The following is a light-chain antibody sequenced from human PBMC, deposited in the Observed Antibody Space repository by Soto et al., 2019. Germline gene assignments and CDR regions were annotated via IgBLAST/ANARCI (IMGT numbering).Light chain of an antibody. CDR3: QQCSSYPWT. J-gene: IGKJ1*01. CDR1: QSISNW. Sequence: DIQMTQSPSTLSASVGDRVTITCRASQSISNWLAWYQQKPGKAPKVLISDVSSLESGVPSRFSGSGSGTEFTLTISSLQPDDFATYYCQQCSSYPWTFGQGTKVDI. CDR2: DVS. V-gene: IGKV1-5*01.